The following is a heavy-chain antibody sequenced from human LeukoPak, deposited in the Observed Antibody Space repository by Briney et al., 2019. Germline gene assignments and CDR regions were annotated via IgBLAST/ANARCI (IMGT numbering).Heavy chain of an antibody. CDR2: IYYSGST. D-gene: IGHD3-10*01. J-gene: IGHJ3*02. V-gene: IGHV4-39*07. Sequence: SETLSLTCTVSGGSISSSSYYWGWIRQPPGKGLEWIGSIYYSGSTYYNPSLKSRVTISVDTSKNQFSLKLTSVTAADTAVYYCAREFRITGVIIWSQGTMVTVSS. CDR1: GGSISSSSYY. CDR3: AREFRITGVII.